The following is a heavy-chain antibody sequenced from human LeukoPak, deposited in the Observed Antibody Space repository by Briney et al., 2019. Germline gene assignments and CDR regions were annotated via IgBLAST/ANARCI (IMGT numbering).Heavy chain of an antibody. Sequence: GGSLRLSCAASGFTFSSYWMSWVRQAPGKGLEWVANIKKDGSEKYYVDSVKGRFTISRDNAKNSLYLQLNSLRAEDTAVYYCARDGSDSTGYYYALWGQGTLVTVSS. D-gene: IGHD3-22*01. J-gene: IGHJ4*02. V-gene: IGHV3-7*01. CDR2: IKKDGSEK. CDR1: GFTFSSYW. CDR3: ARDGSDSTGYYYAL.